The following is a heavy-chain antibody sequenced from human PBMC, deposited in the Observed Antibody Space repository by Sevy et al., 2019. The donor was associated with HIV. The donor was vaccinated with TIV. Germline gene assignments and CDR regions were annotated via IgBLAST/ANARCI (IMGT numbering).Heavy chain of an antibody. CDR1: GFTFISYP. Sequence: GGSLRLSCSASGFTFISYPMHWVRQAPGKGLEYVSLISGNGGSTYYADSVKGRFTISRDNFKKTLYLQMSSLRAEDTAVYYCVTRGGLVGATNFDYWGQGTRVTVSS. V-gene: IGHV3-64D*06. CDR3: VTRGGLVGATNFDY. J-gene: IGHJ4*02. D-gene: IGHD1-26*01. CDR2: ISGNGGST.